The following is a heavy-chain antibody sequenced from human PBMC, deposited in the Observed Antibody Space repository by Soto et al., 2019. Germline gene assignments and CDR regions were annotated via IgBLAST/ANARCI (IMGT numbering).Heavy chain of an antibody. CDR2: ISYDGSNK. CDR3: ARGSRLRLRGGMDV. Sequence: QVQLVESGGGVVQPGRSLRLSCAASGFTFSSYAMHWVRQAPGKGLEWVAVISYDGSNKYYADSVKGRFTISRDNSKNPLYLQMNSLRAEDTAVYYCARGSRLRLRGGMDVWGQGTTVTVSS. J-gene: IGHJ6*02. V-gene: IGHV3-30-3*01. D-gene: IGHD5-12*01. CDR1: GFTFSSYA.